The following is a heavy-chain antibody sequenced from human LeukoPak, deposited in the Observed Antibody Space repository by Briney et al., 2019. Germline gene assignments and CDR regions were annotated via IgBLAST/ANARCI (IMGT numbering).Heavy chain of an antibody. CDR1: GCTFTSYG. CDR3: ARDLIVGATNYFDY. D-gene: IGHD1-26*01. V-gene: IGHV1-18*01. J-gene: IGHJ4*02. Sequence: GASVKVSCKASGCTFTSYGISWVRQAPGQGLEWMGWISAYNGNTNYAQKLQGRVTMTTDTSTSTAYMELRSLRSDDTAVYYCARDLIVGATNYFDYWGQGTLVTVSS. CDR2: ISAYNGNT.